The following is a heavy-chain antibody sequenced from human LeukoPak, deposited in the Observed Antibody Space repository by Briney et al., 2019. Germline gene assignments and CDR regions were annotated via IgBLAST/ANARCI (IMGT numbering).Heavy chain of an antibody. CDR3: ARDSTHSSSFSYFDY. Sequence: GVLRLSCAASGFTFSDYSMSWIRQAPGKGLEWVSYISSRSSSIYYADSVKGRFTISRDNAKKSLYLQMDSLRAEDTAVYYCARDSTHSSSFSYFDYWGQGTLVTVSS. J-gene: IGHJ4*02. CDR2: ISSRSSSI. V-gene: IGHV3-11*04. D-gene: IGHD6-13*01. CDR1: GFTFSDYS.